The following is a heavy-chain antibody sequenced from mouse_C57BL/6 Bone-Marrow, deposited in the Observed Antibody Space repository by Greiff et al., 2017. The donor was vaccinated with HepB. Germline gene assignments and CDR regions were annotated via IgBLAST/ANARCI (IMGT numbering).Heavy chain of an antibody. CDR1: GYSITSGYY. CDR2: ISYDGSN. D-gene: IGHD2-4*01. Sequence: ESGPGLVKPSQSLSLTCSVTGYSITSGYYWNWIRQFPGNKLEWMGYISYDGSNNYNPSLKNRISITRDTSKNQFFLKLNSVTTEDTATYYCARGELDDYDWFAYWGQGTLVTVSA. J-gene: IGHJ3*01. V-gene: IGHV3-6*01. CDR3: ARGELDDYDWFAY.